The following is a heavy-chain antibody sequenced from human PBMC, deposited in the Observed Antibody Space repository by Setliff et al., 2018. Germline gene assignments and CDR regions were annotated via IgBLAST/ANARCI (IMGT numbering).Heavy chain of an antibody. V-gene: IGHV4-59*01. CDR2: IYYSGST. Sequence: PSETLSLTCTVSGGSISSYYWSWIRQPPGKGLEWIGYIYYSGSTNYNPSLKSRVTISVDTSKNQFSLKLSSVTAADTAVYYCARDRPVYHWGQGTLVTVSS. J-gene: IGHJ5*02. CDR3: ARDRPVYH. CDR1: GGSISSYY.